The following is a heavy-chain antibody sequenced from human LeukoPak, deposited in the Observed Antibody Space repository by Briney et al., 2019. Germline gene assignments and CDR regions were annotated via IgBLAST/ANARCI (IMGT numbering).Heavy chain of an antibody. CDR1: GGSLSSYY. CDR2: IYSSGST. V-gene: IGHV4-4*07. Sequence: SETLSLTCTVSGGSLSSYYWSWIRQPAGKGLEWIGRIYSSGSTDYRPSLKSRVTLSVDTSRNPFSLRLSSVTAADTAVYYCARDGRGYSSSWYFDLWGQGTLVTVSS. J-gene: IGHJ4*02. CDR3: ARDGRGYSSSWYFDL. D-gene: IGHD6-13*01.